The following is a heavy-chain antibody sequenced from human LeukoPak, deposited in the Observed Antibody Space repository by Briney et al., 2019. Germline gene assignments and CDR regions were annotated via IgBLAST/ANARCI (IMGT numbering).Heavy chain of an antibody. Sequence: GASVKVSCKASGGTFSSYAISWVRQAPGQGLEWMGWISAYNGNTNYAQKLQGRVTMTTDTSTSTAYMELRSLRSDDTAVYYCARDARRRGYYPIDYWGQGTLVTVSS. CDR1: GGTFSSYA. J-gene: IGHJ4*02. CDR2: ISAYNGNT. D-gene: IGHD3-22*01. CDR3: ARDARRRGYYPIDY. V-gene: IGHV1-18*01.